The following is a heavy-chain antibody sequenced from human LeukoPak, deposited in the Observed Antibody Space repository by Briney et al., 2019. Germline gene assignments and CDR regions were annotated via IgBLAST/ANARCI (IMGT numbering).Heavy chain of an antibody. CDR1: GGSISSGDSY. CDR3: AREEAGIVVVPAARGHAFDI. V-gene: IGHV4-30-4*08. J-gene: IGHJ3*02. Sequence: PSETLSLTCTVSGGSISSGDSYWSWIRQPPGKGLEWIGYIYYSGSTYYNPSLKSRVTISVDTSKNQFSLKLSSVTTADAAVYYCAREEAGIVVVPAARGHAFDIWGQGTMVTVSS. CDR2: IYYSGST. D-gene: IGHD2-2*01.